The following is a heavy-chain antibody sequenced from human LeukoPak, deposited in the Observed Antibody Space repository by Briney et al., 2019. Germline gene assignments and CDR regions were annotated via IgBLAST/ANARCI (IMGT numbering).Heavy chain of an antibody. V-gene: IGHV1-18*04. Sequence: GASVKVSCTAFGYTFTTYGLNWVRQAPGQGLEWMGWIGPYNINTHYAQKVQGRVTMTTDTSTSTAYMELRSLRPDDTAVYYCARTRDCSKTNCYVMDPWGQGTLVTVSS. J-gene: IGHJ5*02. CDR3: ARTRDCSKTNCYVMDP. CDR1: GYTFTTYG. CDR2: IGPYNINT. D-gene: IGHD2-2*01.